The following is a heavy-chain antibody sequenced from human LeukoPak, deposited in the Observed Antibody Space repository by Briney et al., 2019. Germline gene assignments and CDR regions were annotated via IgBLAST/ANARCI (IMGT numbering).Heavy chain of an antibody. Sequence: GGSLRLSCAASGFTVSSNYMNWVRQAPGKGLEWVSVIDSGGTTNYADSVKGRFTISRDNSKNTLYLQMNSLRAEDTAVYYCARAPYSTTYFFDYWGQGTLVTVSS. J-gene: IGHJ4*02. CDR2: IDSGGTT. D-gene: IGHD6-13*01. V-gene: IGHV3-66*01. CDR1: GFTVSSNY. CDR3: ARAPYSTTYFFDY.